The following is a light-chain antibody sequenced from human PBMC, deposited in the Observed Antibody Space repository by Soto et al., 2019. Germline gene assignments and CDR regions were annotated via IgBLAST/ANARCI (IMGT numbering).Light chain of an antibody. J-gene: IGKJ4*01. CDR1: QAIRRS. V-gene: IGKV1-5*01. Sequence: DIQMTQSPSSLSASVGDRVTIPCRASQAIRRSFGWYQQKPGEPPNLLIYGAYRSKSVVPTRFSGSGSGTDFTLTISGLHPDDSATYYQQHSNSYTLTFGEGTKVDIK. CDR3: QHSNSYTLT. CDR2: GAY.